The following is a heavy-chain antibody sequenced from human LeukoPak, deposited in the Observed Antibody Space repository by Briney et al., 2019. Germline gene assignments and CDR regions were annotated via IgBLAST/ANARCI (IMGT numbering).Heavy chain of an antibody. J-gene: IGHJ2*01. D-gene: IGHD4-17*01. CDR3: ARQTTVTTRYWYFDL. CDR1: GYSFTSYW. Sequence: GEALKISCKGSGYSFTSYWIAWVRQVPGKGLEWMGSIYPGDSDTRYSPSFQGQVTISADKSISTAYLQWSSLKASDTAMYYCARQTTVTTRYWYFDLWGRGTLVTVSS. V-gene: IGHV5-51*01. CDR2: IYPGDSDT.